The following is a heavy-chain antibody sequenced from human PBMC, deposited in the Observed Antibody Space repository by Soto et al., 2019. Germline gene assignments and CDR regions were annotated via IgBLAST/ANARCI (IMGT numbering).Heavy chain of an antibody. V-gene: IGHV3-9*01. D-gene: IGHD1-26*01. Sequence: GGSLRLSCAASGFTFDDFAMHWVRQPPGKGLEWVSSISWDSGRVDYADSVKGRFTVSRDNIKNSLSLELNSLRSEDTAFYYCAKAMGPFVLSPSGYFDYWGQGTLVTVSS. CDR1: GFTFDDFA. CDR3: AKAMGPFVLSPSGYFDY. J-gene: IGHJ4*02. CDR2: ISWDSGRV.